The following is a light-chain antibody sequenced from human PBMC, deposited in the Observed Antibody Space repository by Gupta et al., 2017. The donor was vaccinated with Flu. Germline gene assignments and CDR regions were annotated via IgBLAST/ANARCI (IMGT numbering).Light chain of an antibody. J-gene: IGKJ4*01. CDR3: QHRGT. V-gene: IGKV1-39*01. CDR1: QRIDSY. Sequence: MIQPPSSLCACVGDRGAISWRTSQRIDSYLNREQHKPGRATKLLIDAASNLQRGVRERFSGSGSTTDFTRTKSGLQAEDFGTYDGQHRGTFGGGTKVDI. CDR2: AAS.